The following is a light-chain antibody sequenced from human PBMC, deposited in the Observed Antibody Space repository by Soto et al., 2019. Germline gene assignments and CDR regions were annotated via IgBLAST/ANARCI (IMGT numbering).Light chain of an antibody. J-gene: IGLJ3*02. CDR1: SSNIGAGHD. V-gene: IGLV1-40*01. CDR2: GNT. CDR3: QSFDSSLNGWV. Sequence: QLVLTQPPSVSGAPGQRVTISCTGSSSNIGAGHDVHWYQQVPGTAPKLLVSGNTNRPSGVPDRFSGSNSGTSASLAITGLQAEDEADYYCQSFDSSLNGWVFGGGTNSPS.